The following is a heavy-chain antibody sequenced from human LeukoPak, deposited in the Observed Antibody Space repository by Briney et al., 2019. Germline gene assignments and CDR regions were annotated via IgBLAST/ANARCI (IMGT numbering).Heavy chain of an antibody. CDR2: IYSGGST. D-gene: IGHD6-19*01. CDR3: TKREYSSGSYGMDV. CDR1: GFTVSSNY. V-gene: IGHV3-66*04. J-gene: IGHJ6*02. Sequence: GGSLRLSCAASGFTVSSNYMSWVRQAPGKGLEWVSVIYSGGSTYYADSVKGRFTISRDNTENTLYLQMNSLRAEDTAIYYCTKREYSSGSYGMDVWGQGTTVTVSS.